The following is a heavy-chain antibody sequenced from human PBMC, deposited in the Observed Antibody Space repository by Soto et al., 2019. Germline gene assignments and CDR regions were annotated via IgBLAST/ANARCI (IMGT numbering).Heavy chain of an antibody. CDR1: GFTFNNSS. D-gene: IGHD6-19*01. Sequence: VQLVESGGGLVKPGGSLRLSCAASGFTFNNSSMNWVRQAPGKGLEWVSSISSSSAYRYYADSVKGRFTISRDNAKNSLYLQVNKLRAGVTAVYYCARGGGQWLVRMTYWGQGSLVTVSS. V-gene: IGHV3-21*01. J-gene: IGHJ4*02. CDR2: ISSSSAYR. CDR3: ARGGGQWLVRMTY.